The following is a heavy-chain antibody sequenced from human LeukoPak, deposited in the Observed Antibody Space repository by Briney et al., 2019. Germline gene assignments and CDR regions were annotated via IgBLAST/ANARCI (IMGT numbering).Heavy chain of an antibody. D-gene: IGHD1-26*01. V-gene: IGHV3-30*04. CDR1: GFTFSTYA. CDR2: ISYDGSNK. J-gene: IGHJ6*03. Sequence: PGGSLRLSCAASGFTFSTYAMHWVRQAPGKGLEWVAAISYDGSNKNYADSVKGRFTISRDNSKNTLYLQMNSLRAEDTAVYYCARDPYSGSYGNYYYYFMDVWGKGTTVTISS. CDR3: ARDPYSGSYGNYYYYFMDV.